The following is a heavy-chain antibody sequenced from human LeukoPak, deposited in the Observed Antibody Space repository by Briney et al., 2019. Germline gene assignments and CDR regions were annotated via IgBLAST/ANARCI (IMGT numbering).Heavy chain of an antibody. CDR3: ATLLRLGEFGY. CDR1: GGSISSSNW. Sequence: SETLSLTCAVSGGSISSSNWWSWVRQPPGKGLEWIGEIYHSGSTNYNPSLKSRVTISVDTSKNQFSLKLSSVTAADTAVYYCATLLRLGEFGYWGQGTLVTVSS. CDR2: IYHSGST. V-gene: IGHV4-4*02. D-gene: IGHD3-16*01. J-gene: IGHJ4*02.